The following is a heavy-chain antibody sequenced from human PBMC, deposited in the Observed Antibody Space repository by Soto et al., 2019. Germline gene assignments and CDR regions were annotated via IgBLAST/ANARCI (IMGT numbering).Heavy chain of an antibody. CDR3: AKGPDYYYYYMDV. Sequence: LRLSCAASGFTFDDYAMHWVRQAPGKGLEWVSGISWNSGSIGYADSVKGRFTISRDNAKNSLYLQMNSLRAEDTALYYCAKGPDYYYYYMDVWGKGTTVTVSS. CDR1: GFTFDDYA. J-gene: IGHJ6*03. CDR2: ISWNSGSI. V-gene: IGHV3-9*01.